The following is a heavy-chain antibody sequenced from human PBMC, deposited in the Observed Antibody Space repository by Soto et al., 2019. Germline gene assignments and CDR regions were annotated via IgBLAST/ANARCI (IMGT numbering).Heavy chain of an antibody. D-gene: IGHD4-17*01. CDR1: GFTFSSYG. V-gene: IGHV3-33*01. CDR3: ARDPTFPTVTTPYYFDY. J-gene: IGHJ4*02. CDR2: IWYDGSNK. Sequence: PGGSLRLSCAASGFTFSSYGMHWVRQAPGKGLEWVAVIWYDGSNKYYADSVKGRFTISRDNSKNTLYLQMNSLRAEDTAVYYCARDPTFPTVTTPYYFDYWGQGTLVTVSS.